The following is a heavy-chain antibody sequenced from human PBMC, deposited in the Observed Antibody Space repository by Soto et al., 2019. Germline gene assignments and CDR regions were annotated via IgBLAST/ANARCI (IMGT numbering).Heavy chain of an antibody. CDR2: INAGNGNT. CDR3: ARDRLLWFGELSLVYDY. J-gene: IGHJ4*02. Sequence: QVQLVQSVAEVKKPGASVKVSCKASGYTFTSYAMHWVRQAPGQRLEWMGWINAGNGNTKYSQKFQGRVTITRDTSASTAYMELSSLRSEDTAVYYCARDRLLWFGELSLVYDYWGQGTLVTVSS. D-gene: IGHD3-10*01. CDR1: GYTFTSYA. V-gene: IGHV1-3*01.